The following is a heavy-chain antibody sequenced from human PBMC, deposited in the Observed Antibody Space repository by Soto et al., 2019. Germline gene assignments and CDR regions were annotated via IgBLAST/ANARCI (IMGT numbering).Heavy chain of an antibody. V-gene: IGHV3-33*01. CDR3: ARDGYYDFWSGYFAILYYFDY. J-gene: IGHJ4*02. D-gene: IGHD3-3*01. CDR1: GFTFSSHG. Sequence: PGGSLRLSCAASGFTFSSHGMHWVRQAPGKGLEWVAVIWYDGSNKYYADSVKGRFTISRDNSKNTLYLQMNSLRAEDTAVYYCARDGYYDFWSGYFAILYYFDYWGQGTLVTVSS. CDR2: IWYDGSNK.